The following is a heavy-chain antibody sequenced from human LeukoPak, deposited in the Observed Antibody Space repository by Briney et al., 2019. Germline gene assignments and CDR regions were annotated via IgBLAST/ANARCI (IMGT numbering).Heavy chain of an antibody. Sequence: SETLSLACTVPGDSISSYYWSWIRQPAGKGLEWIGRVYVTGSTNLNPALQSRVTMSVDTSKNQFSLKLTSVTAADTAVYYCARDRQWLVDHWGQGTLVTVSS. J-gene: IGHJ5*02. CDR1: GDSISSYY. V-gene: IGHV4-4*07. CDR3: ARDRQWLVDH. D-gene: IGHD6-19*01. CDR2: VYVTGST.